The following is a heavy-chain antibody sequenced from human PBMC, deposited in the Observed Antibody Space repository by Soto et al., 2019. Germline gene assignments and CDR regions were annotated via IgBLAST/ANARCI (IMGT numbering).Heavy chain of an antibody. D-gene: IGHD6-19*01. Sequence: PGGSLRLSCAASGVTFSSYAMSWVRQAPGKGLEWVSGISGSGDSTYYADSVKGRFTISRDNSKNTLYLQMNSLRAEDTAVYYSAKGVPGIAVAGTGYFQHWGQGTLVTSPQ. J-gene: IGHJ1*01. CDR1: GVTFSSYA. CDR2: ISGSGDST. V-gene: IGHV3-23*01. CDR3: AKGVPGIAVAGTGYFQH.